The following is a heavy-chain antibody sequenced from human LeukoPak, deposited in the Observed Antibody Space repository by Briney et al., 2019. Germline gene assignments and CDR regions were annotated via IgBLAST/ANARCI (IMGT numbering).Heavy chain of an antibody. CDR3: ARSGNFDY. Sequence: GGSLRLSCAASGFTFSSYEMNWVRQAPGKGLEWVSVIYSGGSTYYADSVKGRFTISRDNSKNTLYLQMNSLRAEDTAVYYCARSGNFDYWGQGTLVTVSS. CDR2: IYSGGST. CDR1: GFTFSSYE. V-gene: IGHV3-66*01. J-gene: IGHJ4*02. D-gene: IGHD1-26*01.